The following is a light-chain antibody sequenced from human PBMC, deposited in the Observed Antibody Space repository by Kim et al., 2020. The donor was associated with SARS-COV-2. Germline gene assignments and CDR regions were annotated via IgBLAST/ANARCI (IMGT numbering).Light chain of an antibody. CDR2: GAS. Sequence: EIVMTQSPATLSLSPGERATLSCRASQSVSNNLVWYQHKPGHRPRSLISGASTRATGVPATFSVSGSGTDFTLTVSSLQSVDFTVYYCFQYDEWSPLDTFGRGTKREL. CDR3: FQYDEWSPLDT. CDR1: QSVSNN. J-gene: IGKJ2*01. V-gene: IGKV3-15*01.